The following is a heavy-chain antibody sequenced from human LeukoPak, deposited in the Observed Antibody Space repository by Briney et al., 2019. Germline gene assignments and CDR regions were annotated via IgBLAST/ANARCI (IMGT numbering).Heavy chain of an antibody. V-gene: IGHV1-2*02. CDR2: INPNSGGT. Sequence: ASVKVSCKASGYTFTGYYMHWVRQAPGQGLEWMGWINPNSGGTNYAQKFQGRVTMTRDTSISTAYMELSRLRSDDTAVYYCARDRTGNRNRLGYWGQGTLVTVSS. J-gene: IGHJ4*02. CDR1: GYTFTGYY. D-gene: IGHD3/OR15-3a*01. CDR3: ARDRTGNRNRLGY.